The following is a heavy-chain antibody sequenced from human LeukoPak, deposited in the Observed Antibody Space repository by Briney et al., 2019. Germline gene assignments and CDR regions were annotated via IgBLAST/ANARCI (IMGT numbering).Heavy chain of an antibody. Sequence: PGGSLRLSCAASGFTFRDHYMSWIRQAPGKGLEWISYISPSGSSIYYADSVKGRFTISRDNAKNSLNLQMNSLRAEDTATYYCARGHYGMDVWGQGTTVTVSS. J-gene: IGHJ6*02. V-gene: IGHV3-11*01. CDR3: ARGHYGMDV. CDR2: ISPSGSSI. CDR1: GFTFRDHY.